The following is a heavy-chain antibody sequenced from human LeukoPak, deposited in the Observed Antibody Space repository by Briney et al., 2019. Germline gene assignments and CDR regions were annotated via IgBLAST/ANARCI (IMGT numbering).Heavy chain of an antibody. Sequence: KPSETLSLTCSVSGGSINDYYWSRIRQPPGKGLEWIGYVYYIGSTNYNPSLKSRVTISLHTSKNQFSLRLTSVTAADTAVYYCATGRYAYGSEYWGQGTLVTVSS. J-gene: IGHJ4*02. CDR3: ATGRYAYGSEY. CDR1: GGSINDYY. CDR2: VYYIGST. D-gene: IGHD3-10*01. V-gene: IGHV4-59*08.